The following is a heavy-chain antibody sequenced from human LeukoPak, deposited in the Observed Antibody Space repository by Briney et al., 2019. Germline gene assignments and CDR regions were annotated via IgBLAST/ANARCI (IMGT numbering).Heavy chain of an antibody. D-gene: IGHD2-2*01. CDR3: ARTLGVAPAAPLDY. V-gene: IGHV1-46*01. Sequence: GASVKVSCQASGYTFTSYYMHWVRQAAGQGLEWMGIINPSGGSTSYAQKFQGRVPTTREMSTSTVYMELSSLRSEDTAAYYCARTLGVAPAAPLDYWGQGTLVTVYS. CDR1: GYTFTSYY. CDR2: INPSGGST. J-gene: IGHJ4*02.